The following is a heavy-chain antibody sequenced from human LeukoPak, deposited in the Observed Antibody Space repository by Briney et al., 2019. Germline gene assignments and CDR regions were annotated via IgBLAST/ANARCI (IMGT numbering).Heavy chain of an antibody. CDR3: ARAIGNYYDSSGYGPLDY. V-gene: IGHV4-39*07. CDR2: INHSGST. Sequence: PSETLSLTCTVSGGSISSSSYYWGWIRQPPGKGLEWIGEINHSGSTNYNPSLKSRVTISVDTSKNQFSLKLSSVTAADTAVYYCARAIGNYYDSSGYGPLDYWGQGTLVAVSS. D-gene: IGHD3-22*01. CDR1: GGSISSSSYY. J-gene: IGHJ4*02.